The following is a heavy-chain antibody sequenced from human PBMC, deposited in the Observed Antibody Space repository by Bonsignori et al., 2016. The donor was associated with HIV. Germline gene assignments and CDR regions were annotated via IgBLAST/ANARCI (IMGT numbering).Heavy chain of an antibody. Sequence: VRQMPGKGLEWMGIIYPGDSDTRYSPSFQGQVTISADKSISTAYLQWSSLKASDTAMYYCARHTYYYDSSGYYYGFHGGHLDYWGQGTLVTVSS. D-gene: IGHD3-22*01. CDR2: IYPGDSDT. V-gene: IGHV5-51*01. CDR3: ARHTYYYDSSGYYYGFHGGHLDY. J-gene: IGHJ4*02.